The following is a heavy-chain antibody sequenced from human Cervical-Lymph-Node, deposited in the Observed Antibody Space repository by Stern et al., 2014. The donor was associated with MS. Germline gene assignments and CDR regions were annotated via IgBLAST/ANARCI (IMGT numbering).Heavy chain of an antibody. D-gene: IGHD6-19*01. V-gene: IGHV1-18*01. CDR3: ARDPRVAVAGTGGGFDP. CDR1: GYTFTNFG. Sequence: QVQLVQSGAEVKKPGASVKVSCKSSGYTFTNFGISWVRQAPGQGLEWMGWISGHNDDTNYVEKFQGRVTMTTDTSTSTAYMELRSLRSDDTAVYYCARDPRVAVAGTGGGFDPWGQGTLVIVSS. J-gene: IGHJ5*02. CDR2: ISGHNDDT.